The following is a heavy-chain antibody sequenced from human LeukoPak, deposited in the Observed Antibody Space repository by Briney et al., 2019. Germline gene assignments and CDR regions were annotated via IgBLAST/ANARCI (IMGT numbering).Heavy chain of an antibody. CDR3: ARDLIVHSSNWFDP. CDR2: ISSSSSYI. J-gene: IGHJ5*02. CDR1: GFTFSSYS. V-gene: IGHV3-21*01. D-gene: IGHD3-22*01. Sequence: GGSLRLSCAASGFTFSSYSMSWVRQAPGKGLEWVSSISSSSSYIYYADSVKGRFTISRDNAKNSLYLQMNSLRAEDTAVYYCARDLIVHSSNWFDPWGQGTLVTVPS.